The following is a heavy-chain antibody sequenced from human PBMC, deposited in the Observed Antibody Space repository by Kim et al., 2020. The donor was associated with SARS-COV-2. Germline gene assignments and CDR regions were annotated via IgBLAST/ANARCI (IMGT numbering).Heavy chain of an antibody. V-gene: IGHV3-74*01. CDR3: AGRSLRGTNFFDY. Sequence: NYADSVKGRFTISRDNAKNTMYLGMNSLRAEDTAVYYCAGRSLRGTNFFDYWGQGTLVTVSS. J-gene: IGHJ4*02. D-gene: IGHD1-1*01.